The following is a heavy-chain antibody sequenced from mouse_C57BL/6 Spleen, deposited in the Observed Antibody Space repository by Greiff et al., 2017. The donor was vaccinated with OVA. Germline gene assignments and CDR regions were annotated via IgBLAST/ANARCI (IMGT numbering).Heavy chain of an antibody. Sequence: QVQLQQPGAELVKPGASVKLSCKASGYTFTSYWMHWVKQRPGQGLEWIGMIHPNSGSTNYNEKFKSKATLTVDKSSSTAYMQLSSLTSEDSAVYYCAIYGYDVRYWYCDVWGTGTTVTVSS. D-gene: IGHD2-2*01. CDR2: IHPNSGST. J-gene: IGHJ1*03. CDR1: GYTFTSYW. V-gene: IGHV1-64*01. CDR3: AIYGYDVRYWYCDV.